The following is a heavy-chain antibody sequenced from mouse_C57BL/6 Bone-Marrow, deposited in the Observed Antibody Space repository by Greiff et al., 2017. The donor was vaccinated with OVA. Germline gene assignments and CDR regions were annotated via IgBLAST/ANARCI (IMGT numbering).Heavy chain of an antibody. CDR3: ARDNWGYAMDY. J-gene: IGHJ4*01. Sequence: QVQLQQSGAELVRPGTSVKMSCKASGYTFTNYWIGWAKQRPGHGLEWIGDIYPGGGYTNYTEKFKGKATLTADKSSSTAYMQFSSLTSEDSAIYYCARDNWGYAMDYWGQGTSVTVSS. CDR1: GYTFTNYW. D-gene: IGHD4-1*01. V-gene: IGHV1-63*01. CDR2: IYPGGGYT.